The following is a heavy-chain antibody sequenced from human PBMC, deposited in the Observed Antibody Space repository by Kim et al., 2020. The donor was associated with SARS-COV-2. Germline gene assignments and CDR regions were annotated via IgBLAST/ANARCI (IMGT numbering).Heavy chain of an antibody. CDR1: GYTFTGYY. D-gene: IGHD6-13*01. CDR3: ASELIAAAGNGMDV. J-gene: IGHJ6*02. V-gene: IGHV1-2*04. CDR2: INPNSGGT. Sequence: ASVKVSCKASGYTFTGYYMHWVRQAPGQGLEWMGWINPNSGGTNYAQKFQGWVTMTRDTSISTAYMELSRLRSDDTAVYYCASELIAAAGNGMDVWGQGTTVTVSS.